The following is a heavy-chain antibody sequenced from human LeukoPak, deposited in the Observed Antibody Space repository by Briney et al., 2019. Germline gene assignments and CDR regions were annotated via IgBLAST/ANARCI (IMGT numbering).Heavy chain of an antibody. CDR1: GFTFSSYW. D-gene: IGHD2-8*01. CDR2: IKQDGSEK. CDR3: ARDDSSELYCTNGVCSPVAFDY. V-gene: IGHV3-7*01. Sequence: GGSLRLSCAASGFTFSSYWMSWVRQAPGKGLEWVANIKQDGSEKYYVDSVKGRFTISRGNAKNSLYLQMNSLRAEDTAVYYCARDDSSELYCTNGVCSPVAFDYWGQGTLVTVSS. J-gene: IGHJ4*02.